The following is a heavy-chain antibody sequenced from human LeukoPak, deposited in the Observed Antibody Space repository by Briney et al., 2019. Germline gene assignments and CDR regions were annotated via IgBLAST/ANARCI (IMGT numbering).Heavy chain of an antibody. Sequence: PETLYLTCTVSGGSISSYYWSWIRQPPGKGLEWIGYIYYSGSTNYNPSLKSRVTISVDTSKNQFSLKLSSVTAADTAVYYSARDGGYCSGGSCYSDAFDIWGQGTMVTVSS. CDR2: IYYSGST. V-gene: IGHV4-59*01. CDR3: ARDGGYCSGGSCYSDAFDI. D-gene: IGHD2-15*01. J-gene: IGHJ3*02. CDR1: GGSISSYY.